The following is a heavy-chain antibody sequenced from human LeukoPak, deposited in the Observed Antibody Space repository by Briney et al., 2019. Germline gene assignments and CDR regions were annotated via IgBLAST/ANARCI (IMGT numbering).Heavy chain of an antibody. D-gene: IGHD3-22*01. CDR2: ISGSGGTT. J-gene: IGHJ4*02. CDR3: AKRGVVIRVILVGFHKEAYYFDS. CDR1: GITLSNYG. Sequence: GGSLRLSCAVSGITLSNYGMSWVRQAPGKGLEWVAGISGSGGTTKYADSVKGRFTISRDSAKNKLYLQMNSLRAEDTAVYFCAKRGVVIRVILVGFHKEAYYFDSWGQGALVTVSS. V-gene: IGHV3-23*01.